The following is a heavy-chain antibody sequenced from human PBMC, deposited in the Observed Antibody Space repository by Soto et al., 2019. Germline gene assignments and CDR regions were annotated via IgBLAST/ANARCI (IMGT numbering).Heavy chain of an antibody. CDR3: AKCPVGTVRSSGWCNWFDP. CDR2: IRVGGGDT. V-gene: IGHV3-23*01. J-gene: IGHJ5*02. D-gene: IGHD6-19*01. CDR1: GFTFSSSA. Sequence: EVRLLESGGGLAQPGGSLRLSCAASGFTFSSSAMNWVRQAPGKGLEWVSTIRVGGGDTFYADSVRGRFTVSRDISRNSLYLQMNSLRAADTAIYSCAKCPVGTVRSSGWCNWFDPWGQGTLVTVSS.